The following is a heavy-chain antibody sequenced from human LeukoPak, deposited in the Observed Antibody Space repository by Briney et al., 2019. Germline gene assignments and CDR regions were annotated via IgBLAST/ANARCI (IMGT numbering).Heavy chain of an antibody. CDR3: ARDLSVGSKPDLGFDY. Sequence: GGSLRLSCAASGFTFSSYGMNWVRQSPGKGLEWVAVILHDGSNKYYADSVKGRFTISRDNSKNTMYLQMNSLRAEDTAVYYCARDLSVGSKPDLGFDYWGQGTLVTVSS. D-gene: IGHD1-26*01. V-gene: IGHV3-30*03. J-gene: IGHJ4*02. CDR2: ILHDGSNK. CDR1: GFTFSSYG.